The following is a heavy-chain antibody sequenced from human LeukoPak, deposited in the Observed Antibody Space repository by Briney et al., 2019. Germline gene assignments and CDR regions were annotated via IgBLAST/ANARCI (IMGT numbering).Heavy chain of an antibody. J-gene: IGHJ4*02. D-gene: IGHD3-16*01. CDR2: ISWNSGSI. CDR1: GFTFDDYA. CDR3: AKDGAGDYVWGSLFDY. Sequence: GRSLRLSCAAYGFTFDDYAMHRVRQAPGKGPEWVSDISWNSGSIGYADSVKGRFTISRDNAKNSLDLQMNSLRADDMALYYCAKDGAGDYVWGSLFDYWGQGTLVTVSS. V-gene: IGHV3-9*03.